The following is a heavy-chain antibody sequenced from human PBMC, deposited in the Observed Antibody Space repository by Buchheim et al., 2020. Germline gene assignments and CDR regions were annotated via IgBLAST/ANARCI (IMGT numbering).Heavy chain of an antibody. V-gene: IGHV5-51*01. CDR3: VRHLAADDAFEI. CDR1: GFSFISYW. D-gene: IGHD6-13*01. Sequence: EVQLVQSGAEVKKPGESLRISCKGSGFSFISYWIGWVRQTPGKGLEWMGIIHPSDSDARYSPSFQGQVTFSADKSVSTPYLQWSSLRAADTAIYYCVRHLAADDAFEIWGQGT. J-gene: IGHJ3*02. CDR2: IHPSDSDA.